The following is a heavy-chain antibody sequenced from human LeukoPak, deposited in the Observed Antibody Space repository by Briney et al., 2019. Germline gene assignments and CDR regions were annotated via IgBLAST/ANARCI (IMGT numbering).Heavy chain of an antibody. CDR1: GGSISSYY. Sequence: SETLSLTCTVSGGSISSYYWSWIRQPPGKGLEWIGYINYSGSTNYNPSLKSRVTISVDTSKNQFSLKLSSVTAADTAVYFCARTFPSQSLYFDYWGQGTLVTVSS. CDR3: ARTFPSQSLYFDY. V-gene: IGHV4-59*01. J-gene: IGHJ4*02. D-gene: IGHD3-9*01. CDR2: INYSGST.